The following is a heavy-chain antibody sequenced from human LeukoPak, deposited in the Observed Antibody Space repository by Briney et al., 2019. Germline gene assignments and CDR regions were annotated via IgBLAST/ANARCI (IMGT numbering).Heavy chain of an antibody. J-gene: IGHJ3*02. CDR1: GYSFTSYW. D-gene: IGHD1-26*01. V-gene: IGHV5-10-1*01. Sequence: GESLRSSCKGSGYSFTSYWISWVSQMPGKGLEWRGRIDPSDSYTNYSPSFQGHVTISADKSTSTAYLQWSSLKASDTAMYYCARSGEIVGATNGHHAFDIWGQGTMVTVSS. CDR2: IDPSDSYT. CDR3: ARSGEIVGATNGHHAFDI.